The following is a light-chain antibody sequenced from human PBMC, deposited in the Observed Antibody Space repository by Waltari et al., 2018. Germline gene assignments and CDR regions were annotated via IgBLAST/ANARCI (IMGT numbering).Light chain of an antibody. CDR1: SSDVVADYY. CDR2: DVK. Sequence: QSALTQPPSVSGSPGQSVTISCTGTSSDVVADYYVSWYQQPPGKAPKFIIYDVKKRAAGVPDGFAGSKSGNTASLTISGLQTVDEADYYCYSYAGTPTYVVFGGGTRLTVL. CDR3: YSYAGTPTYVV. V-gene: IGLV2-11*01. J-gene: IGLJ2*01.